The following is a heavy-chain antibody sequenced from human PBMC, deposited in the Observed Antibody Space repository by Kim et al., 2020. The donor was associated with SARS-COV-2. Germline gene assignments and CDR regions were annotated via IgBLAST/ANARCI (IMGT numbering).Heavy chain of an antibody. CDR1: RGFISEYY. CDR3: ANKRAERSGFIES. CDR2: IHHNGIT. J-gene: IGHJ4*02. V-gene: IGHV4-59*01. D-gene: IGHD3-3*01. Sequence: SETLSLTCTVSRGFISEYYWSWIRQAPGKGLEWIGYIHHNGITNYNPSFKSRVSISINLSKNQFSFNLNSVTTADTAVYYCANKRAERSGFIESWGQGTLVTVSS.